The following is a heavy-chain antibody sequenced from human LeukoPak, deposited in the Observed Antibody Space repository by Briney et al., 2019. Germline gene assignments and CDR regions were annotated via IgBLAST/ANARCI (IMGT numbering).Heavy chain of an antibody. Sequence: GGSLRLSCAASGFTFSSYAMCWVRQAPGKGLEWVSLISGSSGSTYYTDSVKSRFTISRDNSKNTLYLQMNSLRAEDTAVYYCARDAAAQQLVHYFDYWGQGTLVTVSS. D-gene: IGHD6-13*01. CDR1: GFTFSSYA. J-gene: IGHJ4*02. CDR2: ISGSSGST. CDR3: ARDAAAQQLVHYFDY. V-gene: IGHV3-23*01.